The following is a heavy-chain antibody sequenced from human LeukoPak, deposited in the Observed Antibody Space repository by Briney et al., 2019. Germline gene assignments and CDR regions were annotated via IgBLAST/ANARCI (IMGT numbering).Heavy chain of an antibody. V-gene: IGHV4-4*07. Sequence: PSETLSLTCTVSGYSISTGYYWSWIRQPAGKGLEWIGRIYTSGSANYNPSLKSRVTMSVDTSKKQFSLKLSSVTAADTAVYYCARDLAAAGTRVFDYWGQGTLVTVSS. CDR3: ARDLAAAGTRVFDY. CDR2: IYTSGSA. D-gene: IGHD6-13*01. J-gene: IGHJ4*02. CDR1: GYSISTGYY.